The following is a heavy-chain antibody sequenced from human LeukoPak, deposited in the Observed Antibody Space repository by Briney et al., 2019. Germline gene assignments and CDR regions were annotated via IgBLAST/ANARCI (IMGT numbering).Heavy chain of an antibody. J-gene: IGHJ4*02. CDR1: GGSISSYY. CDR2: IYYSGST. Sequence: KPSETLSLTCTVSGGSISSYYWSWIRQPPGKGLEWIGYIYYSGSTNYNPSLKSRVTISVDTSKNQFSLKLSSVTAADTAVYYCAREDTMVLDYWGQGTLVTVSS. D-gene: IGHD3-10*01. V-gene: IGHV4-59*01. CDR3: AREDTMVLDY.